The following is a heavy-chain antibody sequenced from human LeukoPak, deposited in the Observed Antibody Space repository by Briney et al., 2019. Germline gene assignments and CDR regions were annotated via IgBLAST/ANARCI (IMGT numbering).Heavy chain of an antibody. CDR1: GFTVSSNS. CDR2: IYSDNT. CDR3: AXXXXXIVVVPATLRNYYFDY. J-gene: IGHJ4*02. D-gene: IGHD2-2*01. Sequence: GGSLRLSCTVSGFTVSSNSMSWVRQAPGKGLEWVSFIYSDNTHYSDSVKGRFTISRDNSKNTLYLQMNSLRAEDTAVYYCAXXXXXIVVVPATLRNYYFDYWGQGTLVTVSS. V-gene: IGHV3-53*01.